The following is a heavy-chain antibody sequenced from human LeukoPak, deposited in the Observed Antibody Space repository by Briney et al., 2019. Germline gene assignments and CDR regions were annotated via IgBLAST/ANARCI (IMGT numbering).Heavy chain of an antibody. J-gene: IGHJ4*02. D-gene: IGHD3-3*01. V-gene: IGHV3-53*05. CDR2: IYSGGST. CDR3: AKDPDFWSGYSPGYFDY. CDR1: GFTVSSNY. Sequence: GGSLRLSCAASGFTVSSNYMSWVRQAPGKGLEWVSVIYSGGSTYYADSVKGRFTISRDNSKNTLYLQMNSLRAEDTAVYYCAKDPDFWSGYSPGYFDYWGQGTLVTVSS.